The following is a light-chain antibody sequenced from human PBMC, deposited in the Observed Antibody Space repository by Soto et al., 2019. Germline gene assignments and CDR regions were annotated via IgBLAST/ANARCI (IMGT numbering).Light chain of an antibody. Sequence: EIVLTQSPGTLSLSPGERATLSCRASQSVSSSYLAWYQQKPGQAPRLLIYAASTRATGIPDRFSGSGSGTDLTLTISRLEPEDFTVYYCQQFGDSPWTFGQGTKVEIK. CDR1: QSVSSSY. CDR3: QQFGDSPWT. J-gene: IGKJ1*01. V-gene: IGKV3-20*01. CDR2: AAS.